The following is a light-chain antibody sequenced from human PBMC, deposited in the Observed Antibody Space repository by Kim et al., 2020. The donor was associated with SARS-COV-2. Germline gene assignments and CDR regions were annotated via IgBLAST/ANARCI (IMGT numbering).Light chain of an antibody. J-gene: IGKJ4*01. CDR3: QQYGSSRRLT. V-gene: IGKV3-20*01. CDR2: GAS. Sequence: PGERATLSCRASQSVSSLFLAWYQQKPGQTTRLLVYGASNRATGIPDRFSGSGSGTDFTLTISRLEPEDFAVYYCQQYGSSRRLTFGGGTKVDIK. CDR1: QSVSSLF.